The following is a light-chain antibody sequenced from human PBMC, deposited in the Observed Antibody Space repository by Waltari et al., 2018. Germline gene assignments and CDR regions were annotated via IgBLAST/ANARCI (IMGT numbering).Light chain of an antibody. CDR1: QGISSY. J-gene: IGKJ4*01. CDR2: AAS. V-gene: IGKV1-9*01. CDR3: QELNTYPQSLT. Sequence: DIQLTQSPSFLSASIGDRVTITCRASQGISSYLAWDQQKPGKAPKLLIYAASTLQSGVPSRFSGSGSGTEFTLKISSLQPEDCATYYCQELNTYPQSLTFGGGTKVEI.